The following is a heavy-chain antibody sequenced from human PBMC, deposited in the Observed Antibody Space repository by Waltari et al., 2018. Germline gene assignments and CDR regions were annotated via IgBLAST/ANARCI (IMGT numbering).Heavy chain of an antibody. CDR3: AKGEYYYDSSGYTKFDY. CDR1: GFTFSSYA. J-gene: IGHJ4*02. CDR2: IRGSGGST. V-gene: IGHV3-23*01. D-gene: IGHD3-22*01. Sequence: EVQLLESGGGLVQPGGSLRLSCAASGFTFSSYAMSWVRQAPGKGLEWVSAIRGSGGSTYYADSVKGRFTISRDNSKNTLYLQMNSLRAEDTAVYYCAKGEYYYDSSGYTKFDYWGQGTLVTVSS.